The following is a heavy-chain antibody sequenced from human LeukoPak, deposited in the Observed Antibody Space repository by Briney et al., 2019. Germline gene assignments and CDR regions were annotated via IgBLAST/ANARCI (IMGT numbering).Heavy chain of an antibody. V-gene: IGHV3-11*01. CDR1: GFTFGDYY. J-gene: IGHJ4*02. CDR3: ARNHPLRNDGWPLFDY. CDR2: ISNTVGTI. Sequence: GGSLRLSCAASGFTFGDYYMSWIRQSPGKGLEWISYISNTVGTIYYGDSMQGRFTISRDKAKYSLYLQVNSLRAEDTALYYCARNHPLRNDGWPLFDYWGQGTLVTVSS. D-gene: IGHD1-1*01.